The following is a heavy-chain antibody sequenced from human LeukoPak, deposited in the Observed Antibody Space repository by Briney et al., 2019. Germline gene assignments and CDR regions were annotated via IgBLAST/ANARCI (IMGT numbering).Heavy chain of an antibody. CDR2: IGATGDT. Sequence: PGGSLRLSCAASGFTFSSYGMGWVRQAPGKGLEWVLSIGATGDTYYAGSVKGRFTVSRDNAKKSLYPQMSSLRAGDTAVYFCVLGAYWNDDKNAFHIWGPGTMVTVSS. J-gene: IGHJ3*02. CDR1: GFTFSSYG. D-gene: IGHD1-1*01. CDR3: VLGAYWNDDKNAFHI. V-gene: IGHV3-13*01.